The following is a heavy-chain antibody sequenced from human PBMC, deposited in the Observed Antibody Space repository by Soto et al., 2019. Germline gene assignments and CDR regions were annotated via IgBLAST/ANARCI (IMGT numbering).Heavy chain of an antibody. CDR1: GFPFTPYG. D-gene: IGHD3-10*01. Sequence: QVQLVESGGGVVQPGRSLRLSCAASGFPFTPYGMQWVRVCPGKGLEWVAVISYDGSNKYYADSVKVRFTISRDNSKNALYLQMNSLRPEDTALYYCVGGQYYFDYRGQGTLGTVSS. V-gene: IGHV3-30*03. J-gene: IGHJ4*02. CDR3: VGGQYYFDY. CDR2: ISYDGSNK.